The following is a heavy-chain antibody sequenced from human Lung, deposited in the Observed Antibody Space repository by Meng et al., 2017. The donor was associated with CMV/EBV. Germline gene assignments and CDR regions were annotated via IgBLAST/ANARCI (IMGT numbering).Heavy chain of an antibody. J-gene: IGHJ4*02. Sequence: ASVXVSXKASGYTFTGYFMHWVRQAPGQGLEWMGWINPNSGGTNYAQKFQGRVIMTWDTSISSAYMQLSRLTSNDTAVFYCARGELSTALPEAPSSSSIDNWXQGTLVTVSS. CDR2: INPNSGGT. CDR1: GYTFTGYF. CDR3: ARGELSTALPEAPSSSSIDN. D-gene: IGHD2/OR15-2a*01. V-gene: IGHV1-2*02.